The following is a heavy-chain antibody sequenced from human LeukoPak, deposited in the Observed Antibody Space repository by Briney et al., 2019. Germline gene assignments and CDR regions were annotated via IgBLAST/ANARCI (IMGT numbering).Heavy chain of an antibody. CDR3: AREAAAAVPYFDY. CDR1: GGSISSSSYY. Sequence: SETLSLTCTVSGGSISSSSYYWSWIRQPPGKGLEWIGYIYYSGSTNYNPSLKSRVTISVDTSKNQFSLKLSSVTAADTAVYYCAREAAAAVPYFDYWGQGTLVTVSS. V-gene: IGHV4-61*01. J-gene: IGHJ4*02. D-gene: IGHD6-13*01. CDR2: IYYSGST.